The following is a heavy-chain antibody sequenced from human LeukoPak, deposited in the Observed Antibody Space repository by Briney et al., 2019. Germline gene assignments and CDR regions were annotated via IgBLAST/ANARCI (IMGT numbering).Heavy chain of an antibody. J-gene: IGHJ6*03. V-gene: IGHV4-34*01. CDR2: INHSGST. CDR1: GGSFSGYY. CDR3: ARKTYYYDSSGYYPYYYYYYMDV. Sequence: SETLSLTCAVYGGSFSGYYWSWIRKPPGKGLEWIGEINHSGSTNYSPSLKSRVTISVDTSKNQFSLKLSSVTAADTAVYYCARKTYYYDSSGYYPYYYYYYMDVWGKGTTVTVSS. D-gene: IGHD3-22*01.